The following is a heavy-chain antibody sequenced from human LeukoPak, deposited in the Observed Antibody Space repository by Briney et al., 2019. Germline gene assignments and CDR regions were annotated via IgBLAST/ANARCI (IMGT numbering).Heavy chain of an antibody. J-gene: IGHJ4*02. CDR2: IYHSGST. CDR3: ARDSLPLGYCSGGSCRQPDY. CDR1: GYSISSGYY. Sequence: PSETLSLTCAVSGYSISSGYYWGWIRQPPGKGLEWIGSIYHSGSTYYNPSLKSRVTISVDTSKNQFSLNLSSVTAADTAVYYCARDSLPLGYCSGGSCRQPDYWGQGTLVTVSS. D-gene: IGHD2-15*01. V-gene: IGHV4-38-2*02.